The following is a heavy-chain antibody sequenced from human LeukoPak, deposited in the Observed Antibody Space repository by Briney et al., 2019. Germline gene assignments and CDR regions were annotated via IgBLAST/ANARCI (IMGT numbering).Heavy chain of an antibody. J-gene: IGHJ6*02. CDR3: ARGHQDYYDSSGYPYYYYGMDV. D-gene: IGHD3-22*01. Sequence: SETLSLTCAVYGGSFSGYYWSWIRQPPGKGLEWIGEINHSGSTNYNPSLKSRVTISVDTSKNQLSLKLSSVTAADTAVYYCARGHQDYYDSSGYPYYYYGMDVWGQGTTVTVSS. CDR1: GGSFSGYY. V-gene: IGHV4-34*01. CDR2: INHSGST.